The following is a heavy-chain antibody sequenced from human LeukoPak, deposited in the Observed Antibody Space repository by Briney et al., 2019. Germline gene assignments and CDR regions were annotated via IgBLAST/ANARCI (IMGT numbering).Heavy chain of an antibody. Sequence: SETLSLTCTVSGGSVSSGTYYWSWIRQPPGKGLEWIGYIYYTGSTNYNPSLTSRLTISVDTSKNQFSLKLSSVTAADTAVYYCARRGGSGRSFDYWGQGTLVTVSS. CDR3: ARRGGSGRSFDY. D-gene: IGHD3-10*01. J-gene: IGHJ4*02. V-gene: IGHV4-61*01. CDR1: GGSVSSGTYY. CDR2: IYYTGST.